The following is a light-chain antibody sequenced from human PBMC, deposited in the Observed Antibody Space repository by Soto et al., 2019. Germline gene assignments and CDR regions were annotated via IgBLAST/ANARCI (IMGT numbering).Light chain of an antibody. V-gene: IGKV1-39*01. J-gene: IGKJ2*01. CDR1: QTIATY. Sequence: IQMTQSPSSLSASVGDRVTLTCRASQTIATYLNWYQQKPGQVPEVLIYGASRLHVGVPSRFTGSGYGTDFTLTINNLQPEDFASYYGQQFYYYPHTFGQGTKRDVK. CDR3: QQFYYYPHT. CDR2: GAS.